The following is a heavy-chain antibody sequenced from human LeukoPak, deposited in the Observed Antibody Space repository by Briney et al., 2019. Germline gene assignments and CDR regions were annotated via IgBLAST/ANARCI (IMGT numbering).Heavy chain of an antibody. CDR1: RGTFSKYP. Sequence: EASVKVSCKTSRGTFSKYPISWVRQAPGQGLEWMGRIIPILGTVNYAQNFQGRVTMTTDESTTTVYLELRSLRSEDTAIYFCARGPNDYGYYKLNLGGQGTLITVSS. CDR2: IIPILGTV. CDR3: ARGPNDYGYYKLNL. V-gene: IGHV1-69*11. D-gene: IGHD4-17*01. J-gene: IGHJ4*02.